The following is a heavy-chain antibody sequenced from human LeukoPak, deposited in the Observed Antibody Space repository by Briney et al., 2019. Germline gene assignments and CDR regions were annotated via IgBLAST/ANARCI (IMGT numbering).Heavy chain of an antibody. D-gene: IGHD6-6*01. J-gene: IGHJ3*02. Sequence: SETLSLTCAVYGGSFSGYYWSWIRQPPGKGLEWIGEINHSGSTNYNPSLKSRVTISVDTSKNQFSLKLSSVTAADTAVYYCARQQYYSSSGHAFDIWGQGTMVTVSS. CDR1: GGSFSGYY. CDR3: ARQQYYSSSGHAFDI. CDR2: INHSGST. V-gene: IGHV4-34*01.